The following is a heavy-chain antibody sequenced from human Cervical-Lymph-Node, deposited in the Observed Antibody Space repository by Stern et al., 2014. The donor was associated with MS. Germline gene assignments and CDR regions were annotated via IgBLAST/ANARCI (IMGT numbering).Heavy chain of an antibody. V-gene: IGHV1-2*06. CDR2: IDPNSGGT. J-gene: IGHJ4*02. CDR1: GYSFTGYD. D-gene: IGHD2-15*01. Sequence: QVQLLESGAEVKKPGASVKVSCKASGYSFTGYDMHGVRQAPGQGLEWMGRIDPNSGGTNYEQKLEGRGTMTRDTSISTAYLELSRLRSDDTAVYSCAAVGSSDSWGQGPLVTVSS. CDR3: AAVGSSDS.